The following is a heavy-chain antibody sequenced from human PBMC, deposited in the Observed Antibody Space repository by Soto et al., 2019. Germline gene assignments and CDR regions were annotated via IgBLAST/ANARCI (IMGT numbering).Heavy chain of an antibody. CDR2: ISNDETTK. CDR1: GFTFRDYI. Sequence: QVHLVESGGDVVQPGRSLRLSCAASGFTFRDYIIHWVRQAPGKGLEWVTLISNDETTKYIADSVKGRFTISRDNSKNTVNLQMNSLRPEDTAIYYCARQRLGARRYHYTHLDVWGQGTTVTVSS. J-gene: IGHJ6*02. D-gene: IGHD1-1*01. CDR3: ARQRLGARRYHYTHLDV. V-gene: IGHV3-30*04.